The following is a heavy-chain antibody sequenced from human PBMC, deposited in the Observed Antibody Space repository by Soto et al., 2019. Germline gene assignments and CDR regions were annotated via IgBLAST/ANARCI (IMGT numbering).Heavy chain of an antibody. D-gene: IGHD4-17*01. Sequence: PGGSLRLSCAASGVTFSSYAMSWVRQAPGKGLEWVSAISGSGGSTYYADSVKGRFTISRDNSKNTLYLQMNSLRAEDTAVYYCAKDYGDGGYYYYGMDVWGQGTTVTVSS. CDR3: AKDYGDGGYYYYGMDV. J-gene: IGHJ6*02. CDR2: ISGSGGST. V-gene: IGHV3-23*01. CDR1: GVTFSSYA.